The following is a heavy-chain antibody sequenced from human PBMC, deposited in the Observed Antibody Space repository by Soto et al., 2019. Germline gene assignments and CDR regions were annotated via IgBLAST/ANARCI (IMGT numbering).Heavy chain of an antibody. J-gene: IGHJ6*02. D-gene: IGHD3-16*01. CDR1: GFTFRTRT. CDR2: ISSGGTYL. V-gene: IGHV3-21*06. Sequence: GGSLRLSCAGSGFTFRTRTLVWVRQAPGKGLEWVSSISSGGTYLEYAHSVKGRFAISRDDAKDSVFLQMNSLKIDDTAVYYCVKGGEDITSPYGMDVWGQGTTVTVSS. CDR3: VKGGEDITSPYGMDV.